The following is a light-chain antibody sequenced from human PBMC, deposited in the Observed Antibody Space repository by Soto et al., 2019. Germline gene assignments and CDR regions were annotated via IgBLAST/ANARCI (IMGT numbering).Light chain of an antibody. CDR3: CSYTSTYPYV. CDR2: EVS. CDR1: SGDIGTYYY. V-gene: IGLV2-14*01. Sequence: QSALTPPASVSGSPGQSLTISCTGTSGDIGTYYYVSWYQHPPGKAPKLIIYEVSNRPSGVSSRFSGSKSGNTGSLTISGLQAEDEADYYCCSYTSTYPYVFGTGTKVTVL. J-gene: IGLJ1*01.